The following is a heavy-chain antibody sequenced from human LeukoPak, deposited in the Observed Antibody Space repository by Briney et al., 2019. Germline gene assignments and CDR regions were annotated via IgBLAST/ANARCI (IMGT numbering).Heavy chain of an antibody. CDR2: ISSRSSYI. CDR1: GFTFSSYS. J-gene: IGHJ4*02. Sequence: PGGSLRLSCAASGFTFSSYSMNWVRQAPGKGLEWVSSISSRSSYIYYADSVKGRFTISRDNAKNSLYLQMNSLRAEDTAAYYCARDPLPGYYDSSGYPPDYWGQGTLVTVSS. CDR3: ARDPLPGYYDSSGYPPDY. D-gene: IGHD3-22*01. V-gene: IGHV3-21*01.